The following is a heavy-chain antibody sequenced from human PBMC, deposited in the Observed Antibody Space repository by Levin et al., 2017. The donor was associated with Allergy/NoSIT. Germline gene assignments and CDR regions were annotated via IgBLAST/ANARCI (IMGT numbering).Heavy chain of an antibody. V-gene: IGHV3-53*01. Sequence: LSLTCGASGFTVSSSYMSWVRQAPGKGLQWVSVIYSDGKTYYLDSVQGRFTISRDNSKNTLYLQMNNLRAEDTALYYCVREKGRGVISPYFDYWGQGTLVTVSS. J-gene: IGHJ4*02. CDR2: IYSDGKT. D-gene: IGHD3-10*01. CDR3: VREKGRGVISPYFDY. CDR1: GFTVSSSY.